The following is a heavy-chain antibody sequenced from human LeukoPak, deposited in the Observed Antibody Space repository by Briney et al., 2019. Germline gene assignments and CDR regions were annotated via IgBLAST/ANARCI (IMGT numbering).Heavy chain of an antibody. J-gene: IGHJ4*02. Sequence: GGSLRHSCAASGFTFSIYWMTWVRQAPGKGLEWVAKIKHDGSEEYYVDSVKGRFTISRDNAKNSLYLQMNSLRAEDTAVYYCARDSRDYWGQGTLVTVSS. CDR2: IKHDGSEE. CDR3: ARDSRDY. CDR1: GFTFSIYW. V-gene: IGHV3-7*01.